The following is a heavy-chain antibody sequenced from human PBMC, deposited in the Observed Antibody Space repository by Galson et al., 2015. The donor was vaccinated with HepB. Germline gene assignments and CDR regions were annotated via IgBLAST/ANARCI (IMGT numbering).Heavy chain of an antibody. D-gene: IGHD6-13*01. CDR3: ARGVSPFLAAAGAVGGYFDL. Sequence: TLSLTCTVSGGSISSGDYYWSWIRQPPGKGLEWIGYIYYSGSTYYNPSLKSRVTISVDTSKNQFSLKLSSVTAADTAVYYCARGVSPFLAAAGAVGGYFDLWGRGTLVTVSS. V-gene: IGHV4-30-4*01. J-gene: IGHJ2*01. CDR2: IYYSGST. CDR1: GGSISSGDYY.